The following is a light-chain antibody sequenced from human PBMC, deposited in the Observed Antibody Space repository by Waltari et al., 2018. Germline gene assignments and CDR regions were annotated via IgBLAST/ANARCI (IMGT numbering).Light chain of an antibody. Sequence: EIVLTQSPGTLSLSPGERATLSFRASQSVSSSYLAWYQQKPGQAPRLLISGSSSSATGIPDRFSGSGSGTDFTLTISRLEPEDFAVYYCQQYGSSPPYTFGQGTKLEIK. V-gene: IGKV3-20*01. CDR2: GSS. CDR3: QQYGSSPPYT. CDR1: QSVSSSY. J-gene: IGKJ2*01.